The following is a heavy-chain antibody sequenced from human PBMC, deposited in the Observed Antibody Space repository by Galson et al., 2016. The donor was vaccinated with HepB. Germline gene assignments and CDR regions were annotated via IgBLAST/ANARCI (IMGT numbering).Heavy chain of an antibody. CDR2: SSGTGATT. CDR3: TRGGYNHIAFDI. CDR1: GFTLSTYA. D-gene: IGHD5-24*01. V-gene: IGHV3-23*01. J-gene: IGHJ3*02. Sequence: SLRLSCAASGFTLSTYAMSWVRQAPGKGLEWVSSSSGTGATTYYADSVKGRFTISKDNLRNTLYLQLDSLRAEDTALYYCTRGGYNHIAFDIWGRGTMVTVSS.